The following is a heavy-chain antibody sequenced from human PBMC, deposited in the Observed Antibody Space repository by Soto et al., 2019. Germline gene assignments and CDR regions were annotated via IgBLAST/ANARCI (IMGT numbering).Heavy chain of an antibody. CDR1: GYTFTSYY. CDR3: AAGMTTVTIFDY. D-gene: IGHD4-4*01. J-gene: IGHJ4*02. Sequence: QVQLVQSGAEVKKPGASVKVSCKASGYTFTSYYMHWVRQAPGQGLEWMGIINPSGGSTSYAQKFHRRVTMTRDTTPSTVDMELSSLRSEDTAVDYCAAGMTTVTIFDYWGQGTLVTVSS. V-gene: IGHV1-46*01. CDR2: INPSGGST.